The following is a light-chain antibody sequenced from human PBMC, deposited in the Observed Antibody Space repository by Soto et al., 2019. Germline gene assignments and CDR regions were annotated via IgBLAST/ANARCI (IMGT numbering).Light chain of an antibody. V-gene: IGKV3-20*01. Sequence: EIVLTQSPGALSLSPGERATLSCGASQSVSSSYLAWYQQKPGQAPRLLIYGASTRATGIPDRFSGSESGTDFTLTISRLEPEDFEVYYCQQYGSSPRTFGQGTKVEIK. CDR2: GAS. CDR3: QQYGSSPRT. CDR1: QSVSSSY. J-gene: IGKJ1*01.